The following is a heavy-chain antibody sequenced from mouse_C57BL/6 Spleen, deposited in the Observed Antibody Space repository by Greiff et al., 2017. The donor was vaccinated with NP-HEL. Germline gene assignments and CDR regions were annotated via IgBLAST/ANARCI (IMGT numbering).Heavy chain of an antibody. J-gene: IGHJ4*01. Sequence: QVQLQQSGPELVKPGASVKISCKASGYAFSSSWMNWVKQRPGKGLEWIGRIYPGDGDTNYNGKFKGKATLTADKSSSTAYMQRSSLTSEDSSVYFCARIITTGAVDYWGQGTSVTVSS. CDR3: ARIITTGAVDY. CDR2: IYPGDGDT. CDR1: GYAFSSSW. V-gene: IGHV1-82*01. D-gene: IGHD1-1*01.